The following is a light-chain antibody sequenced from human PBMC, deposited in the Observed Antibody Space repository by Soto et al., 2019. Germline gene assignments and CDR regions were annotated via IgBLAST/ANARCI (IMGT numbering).Light chain of an antibody. J-gene: IGLJ3*02. Sequence: QSVLTQPASVSGSPGQSITISCTGTSSDVGSYNFVSWYQQYPGKAPKLMIYEVSNRPSGVSNRFSGSKSGNTASLSISGRQFEDEGDYNCSSYAGIEICVFGGGTKLTVL. V-gene: IGLV2-14*01. CDR2: EVS. CDR3: SSYAGIEICV. CDR1: SSDVGSYNF.